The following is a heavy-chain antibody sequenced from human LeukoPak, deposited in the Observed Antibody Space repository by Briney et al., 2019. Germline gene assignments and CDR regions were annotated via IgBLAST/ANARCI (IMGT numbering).Heavy chain of an antibody. CDR2: INHSGST. CDR1: GGSFSGYY. V-gene: IGHV4-34*01. Sequence: SETLSLTCAVYGGSFSGYYWSWIRQPPGKGLEWIGEINHSGSTNYNPSLKSRVTISVDTSKNQFSLKLSSVTAADTAVYYCATYHALLWFGAGYGMDVWSQGTTVTVFS. D-gene: IGHD3-10*01. J-gene: IGHJ6*02. CDR3: ATYHALLWFGAGYGMDV.